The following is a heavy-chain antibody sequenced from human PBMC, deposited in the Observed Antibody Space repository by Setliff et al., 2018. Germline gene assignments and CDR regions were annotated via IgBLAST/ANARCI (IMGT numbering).Heavy chain of an antibody. CDR2: VHYSVNS. CDR3: ARESRFGYSGYDCAFDY. V-gene: IGHV4-59*12. Sequence: SETLSLTCTVSGDSMSSYYWSWIRQSPGKGLEWIGYVHYSVNSYYSPSLKSRVTISVDTSKNQFSLKLSSVTAADTAVYYCARESRFGYSGYDCAFDYWGQGMLVTVSS. CDR1: GDSMSSYY. J-gene: IGHJ4*02. D-gene: IGHD5-12*01.